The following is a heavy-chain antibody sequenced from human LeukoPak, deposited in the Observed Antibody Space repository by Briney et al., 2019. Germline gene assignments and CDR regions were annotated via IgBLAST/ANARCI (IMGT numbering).Heavy chain of an antibody. CDR1: GFVFNTYS. J-gene: IGHJ4*02. CDR3: AREQPAGSTDY. D-gene: IGHD2-2*01. Sequence: PGGSLRLSCAASGFVFNTYSMHWVRQAPGKGLECVSAISGDGGSTYYANSVKGRFTISRDNSKNTLYLQMASLRPDDTALYYCAREQPAGSTDYWGQGTLVTVSS. CDR2: ISGDGGST. V-gene: IGHV3-64*01.